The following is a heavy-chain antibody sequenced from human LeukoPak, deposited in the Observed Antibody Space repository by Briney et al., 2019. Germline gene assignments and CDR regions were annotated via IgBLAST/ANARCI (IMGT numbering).Heavy chain of an antibody. V-gene: IGHV3-49*03. J-gene: IGHJ6*03. Sequence: PGGSLRLSCAASGFSFKDYAMSWLRQAPGKGLEWVGFIRSKAYGGTTEMAASVKGRFTILRDDSKSFAYLQLDSLKTDDTAVYYCCRGPNRGYDSKYYYMDVWGKGTTVTVSS. CDR3: CRGPNRGYDSKYYYMDV. CDR2: IRSKAYGGTT. D-gene: IGHD3-10*01. CDR1: GFSFKDYA.